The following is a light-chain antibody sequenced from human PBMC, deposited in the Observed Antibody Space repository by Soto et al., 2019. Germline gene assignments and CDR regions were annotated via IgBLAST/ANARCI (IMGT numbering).Light chain of an antibody. Sequence: PEKTAALSCRPSQTVSITYLTWYQQKPGQAPRLLIFGASKRATGIPDRFSGSGSGRDFTLTISGMEPEDFAVYYCQQYGSSPLISFGQGTKVDI. CDR2: GAS. V-gene: IGKV3-20*01. J-gene: IGKJ1*01. CDR1: QTVSITY. CDR3: QQYGSSPLIS.